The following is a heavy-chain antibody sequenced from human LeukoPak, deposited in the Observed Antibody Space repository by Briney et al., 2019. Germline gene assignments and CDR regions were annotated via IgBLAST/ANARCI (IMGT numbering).Heavy chain of an antibody. CDR2: IYTSGST. J-gene: IGHJ4*02. D-gene: IGHD3-9*01. CDR3: ARSFDVLTGYVDF. Sequence: SETLSLTCTVSGGSISSYYWSWIRQPAGKGLEWIGRIYTSGSTNYNPSLKSRVTISVDTSQNQFSLRLTSVTAADTAVYYCARSFDVLTGYVDFWGQGTLVTVSS. CDR1: GGSISSYY. V-gene: IGHV4-4*07.